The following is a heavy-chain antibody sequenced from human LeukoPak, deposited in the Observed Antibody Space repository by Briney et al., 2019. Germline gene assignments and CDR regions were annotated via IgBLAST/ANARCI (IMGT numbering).Heavy chain of an antibody. CDR1: GFTFSSYA. D-gene: IGHD2-2*01. CDR2: ISYDGSNK. CDR3: ARGDIVVVPAARTDFVWGSYALDY. V-gene: IGHV3-30*04. Sequence: GRSLRLSCAASGFTFSSYAMHWVRQAPGKGLEWVAVISYDGSNKYYADSVKGRFTISRDNSKNTLYLQMNSLRAEDTAVYYCARGDIVVVPAARTDFVWGSYALDYWGQGTLVTVSS. J-gene: IGHJ4*02.